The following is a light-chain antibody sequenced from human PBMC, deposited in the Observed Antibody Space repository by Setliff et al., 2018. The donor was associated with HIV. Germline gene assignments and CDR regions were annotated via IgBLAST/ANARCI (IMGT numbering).Light chain of an antibody. CDR2: SVT. Sequence: QSVLAQPASVSGSPGQSITISCSGTNSDIGSHDYVSWYQQHPGKAPKLIIFSVTYRPSGVSDRFSGSKSGNTASLTISGLQPEDEADYYCASHRDTNALEVFGTGTKV. J-gene: IGLJ1*01. CDR1: NSDIGSHDY. V-gene: IGLV2-14*03. CDR3: ASHRDTNALEV.